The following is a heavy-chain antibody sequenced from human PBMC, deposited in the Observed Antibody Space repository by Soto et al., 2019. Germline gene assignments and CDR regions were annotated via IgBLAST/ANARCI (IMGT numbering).Heavy chain of an antibody. CDR2: IDYTGAT. J-gene: IGHJ4*02. CDR3: ARANWYFDY. CDR1: GGSINNHY. Sequence: QVQLQESGPGLVKPSETLSLTCTVSGGSINNHYWSWIRQPPGEGLEWIGYIDYTGATDYSPSLASRVTLSVDTSKNQFSLKLTSLPAADTAIYFCARANWYFDYWGQGTLVIVSS. D-gene: IGHD7-27*01. V-gene: IGHV4-59*11.